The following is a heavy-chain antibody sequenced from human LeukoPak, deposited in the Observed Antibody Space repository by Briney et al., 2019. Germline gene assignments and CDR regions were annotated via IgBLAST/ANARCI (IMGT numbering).Heavy chain of an antibody. J-gene: IGHJ4*02. V-gene: IGHV4-34*12. D-gene: IGHD6-6*01. Sequence: PSETLSLTCAVYGGSFSGYYWGWIRQPPGKGLEWIGNLFHSGTTYYNPSLKSRVSISVDTSKNQFSLKLNSVTAADTAVYYCARQGYGRSSFFDHWGQGTLVTVSS. CDR2: LFHSGTT. CDR3: ARQGYGRSSFFDH. CDR1: GGSFSGYY.